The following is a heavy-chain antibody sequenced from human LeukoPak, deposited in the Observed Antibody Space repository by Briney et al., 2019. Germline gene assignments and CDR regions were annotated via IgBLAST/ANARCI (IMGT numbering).Heavy chain of an antibody. V-gene: IGHV3-7*03. Sequence: PGGSLRLSRAASGFTFSSYWMSWVRQAPGKGLEWVANIKQDGSEKYYVDSVKGRFTISRDNAKNSLYLQMNSLRAEDTAVYYCARDRLDSEFDYWGQGTLVTVSS. D-gene: IGHD2-2*03. CDR1: GFTFSSYW. CDR3: ARDRLDSEFDY. J-gene: IGHJ4*02. CDR2: IKQDGSEK.